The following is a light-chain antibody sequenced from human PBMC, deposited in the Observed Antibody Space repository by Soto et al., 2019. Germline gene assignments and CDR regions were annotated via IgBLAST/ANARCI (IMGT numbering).Light chain of an antibody. Sequence: IQMTQSPSSLSASVGVRVAITCRASQTIGSYLNLYQQKPGKAPKLLISGESSLQSGVPSRFSGGGSGPDVTLAISSLQPEDFASYYCQQSSDPPFTGGPGPKVDL. V-gene: IGKV1-39*01. CDR3: QQSSDPPFT. CDR1: QTIGSY. J-gene: IGKJ3*01. CDR2: GES.